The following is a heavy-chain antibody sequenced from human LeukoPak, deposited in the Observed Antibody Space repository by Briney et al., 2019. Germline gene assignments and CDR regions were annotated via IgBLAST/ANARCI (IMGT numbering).Heavy chain of an antibody. D-gene: IGHD2-2*01. Sequence: PGGSLRLSCAASGFTFSSCEMNWVRQAPGKGLEWVSYISSSGSPIYYADSVKGRFTISRDNAKNSLYLQMNSLRAEDTAVYYCARGVRPVAMRNYFDYWGQGTLVTVSS. CDR3: ARGVRPVAMRNYFDY. CDR1: GFTFSSCE. J-gene: IGHJ4*02. V-gene: IGHV3-48*03. CDR2: ISSSGSPI.